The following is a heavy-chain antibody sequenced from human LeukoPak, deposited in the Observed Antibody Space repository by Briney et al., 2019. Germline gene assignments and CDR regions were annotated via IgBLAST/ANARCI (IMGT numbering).Heavy chain of an antibody. CDR3: ARGSGSHTAFDL. Sequence: SETLSLTCTVSGGSISSGGYYWNWIRQHPETGLEWIGYIYHRGSTDSTPSLKSRVAISVDTSKNQFSLKLTSVTVADTAVYYCARGSGSHTAFDLWGQGTLVTVSS. J-gene: IGHJ4*02. V-gene: IGHV4-31*03. CDR1: GGSISSGGYY. D-gene: IGHD3-10*01. CDR2: IYHRGST.